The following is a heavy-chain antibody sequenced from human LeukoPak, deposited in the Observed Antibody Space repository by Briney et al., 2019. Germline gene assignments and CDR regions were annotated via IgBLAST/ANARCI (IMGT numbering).Heavy chain of an antibody. J-gene: IGHJ4*02. CDR2: ISYSGGNI. D-gene: IGHD5-12*01. CDR1: GFIFSNSD. V-gene: IGHV3-23*01. Sequence: GGSLRLSCAASGFIFSNSDMSWVRQAPGKGLEWVSSISYSGGNINYADSVKGRFTISRDNSKSTLYLQMNSLRAEDMGLYYCARDHSGAVADYWGQGTLVTVSP. CDR3: ARDHSGAVADY.